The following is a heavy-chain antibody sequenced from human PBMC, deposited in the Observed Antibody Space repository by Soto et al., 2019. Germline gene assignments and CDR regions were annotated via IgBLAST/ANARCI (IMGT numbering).Heavy chain of an antibody. Sequence: QVQLVESGGGVVQPGRSLRLSCAASGFTFSSYAMHWVRQAPGKGLEWVAVISYAGTNKYYADSVKGRFTISRDNSENTLYLQMNSLRTEDTAVYYCARDRSGKYTSEYGMDVWGQGTTVTVSS. D-gene: IGHD6-19*01. CDR2: ISYAGTNK. CDR3: ARDRSGKYTSEYGMDV. V-gene: IGHV3-30-3*01. CDR1: GFTFSSYA. J-gene: IGHJ6*01.